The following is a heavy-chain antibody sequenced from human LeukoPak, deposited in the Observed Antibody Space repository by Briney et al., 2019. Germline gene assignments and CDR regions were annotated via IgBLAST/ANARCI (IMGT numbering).Heavy chain of an antibody. Sequence: ASVKVSCKASGYTFPSYCILWVRQAPGQGLEGMGWVSDYNGNTNYAQKLQGRVTMTTDTSTSTAYMELRSLRSNDTAVYYCARAVAAADYYYYYYMDVWGKGTTVTVSS. V-gene: IGHV1-18*01. J-gene: IGHJ6*03. CDR2: VSDYNGNT. D-gene: IGHD6-13*01. CDR1: GYTFPSYC. CDR3: ARAVAAADYYYYYYMDV.